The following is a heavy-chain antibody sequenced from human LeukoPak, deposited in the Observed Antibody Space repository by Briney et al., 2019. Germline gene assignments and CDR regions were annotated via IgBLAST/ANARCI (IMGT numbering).Heavy chain of an antibody. D-gene: IGHD6-13*01. Sequence: GGSLRLSCTASGFSFGDYSMNWVRQAPGKGLEWVGFIRSEAYGGTTQYAASVKGRFTISRDDSKSIAYLQMNSLKTEDTAVYYCTSQLQLLTFFDYWGQGTLVAVSS. J-gene: IGHJ4*02. CDR1: GFSFGDYS. CDR3: TSQLQLLTFFDY. V-gene: IGHV3-49*04. CDR2: IRSEAYGGTT.